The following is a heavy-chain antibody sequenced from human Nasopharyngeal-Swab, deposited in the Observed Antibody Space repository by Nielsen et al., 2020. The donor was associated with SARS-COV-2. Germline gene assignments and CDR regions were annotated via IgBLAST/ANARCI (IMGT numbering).Heavy chain of an antibody. Sequence: RQAPGKGLEWIGYIYYSGSTNYNPSLKGRVTISVDTSKNQFSLKLSSVTAADTAVYYCARDRAWDSSGWDYYYGMDVWGQGTTVTVSS. V-gene: IGHV4-59*01. CDR3: ARDRAWDSSGWDYYYGMDV. J-gene: IGHJ6*02. D-gene: IGHD6-19*01. CDR2: IYYSGST.